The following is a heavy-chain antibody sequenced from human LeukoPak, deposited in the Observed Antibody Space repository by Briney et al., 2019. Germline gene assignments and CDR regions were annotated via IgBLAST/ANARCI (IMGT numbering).Heavy chain of an antibody. D-gene: IGHD1-14*01. CDR2: IYYSGST. CDR3: ARGRNNYMDV. J-gene: IGHJ6*03. Sequence: SETLSLTCTVSGGSISSYYWSWIRQPPGKGLEWIGYIYYSGSTNYNPSLKSRVTISVDTSKNQFSLKLSSVTAADTAVYYCARGRNNYMDVWGKGTTVTVSS. V-gene: IGHV4-59*01. CDR1: GGSISSYY.